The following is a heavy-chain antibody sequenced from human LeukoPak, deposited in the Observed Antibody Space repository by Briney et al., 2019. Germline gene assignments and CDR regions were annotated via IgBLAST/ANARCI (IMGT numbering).Heavy chain of an antibody. D-gene: IGHD1-7*01. CDR3: ARHKDYNWNYKEAFDI. V-gene: IGHV4-39*01. CDR2: IYYSGST. CDR1: GGSISSSSYY. J-gene: IGHJ3*02. Sequence: SETQSLTCTVSGGSISSSSYYWGWIRQPPGKGVEWIGSIYYSGSTYYNPSLKSRVTISVDTSKNQFSLKLSSVTAADTAVYYCARHKDYNWNYKEAFDIWDQGTMVTVSS.